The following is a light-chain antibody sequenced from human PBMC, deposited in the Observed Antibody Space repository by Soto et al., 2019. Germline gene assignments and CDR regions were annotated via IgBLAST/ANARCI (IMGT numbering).Light chain of an antibody. CDR3: CSYGGGIKPLV. J-gene: IGLJ2*01. CDR2: DVS. V-gene: IGLV2-11*01. Sequence: QSVLTQPRSVSGSPGQSVAISCTGSRSDVGGYKYVSWYQQFPGKAPKLIIYDVSRRPSGVTYRFSGSKSGTTASLPISGLQAEDEGAYYCCSYGGGIKPLVFGGGTKVTVL. CDR1: RSDVGGYKY.